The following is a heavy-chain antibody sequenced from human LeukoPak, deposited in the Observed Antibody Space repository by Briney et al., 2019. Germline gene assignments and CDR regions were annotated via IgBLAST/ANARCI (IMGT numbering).Heavy chain of an antibody. D-gene: IGHD6-19*01. J-gene: IGHJ4*02. CDR3: ARLQRGYSSAYYPTLIDY. CDR2: IYYSEST. Sequence: PSETLSLTCTVFGGSTSSDSYYWGWVRQPPGKGLEWIGSIYYSESTFYNPSLKSRVNLSVDTSKNQFSLKLSSVTAADAAVYYCARLQRGYSSAYYPTLIDYWGQGTLVTVSS. CDR1: GGSTSSDSYY. V-gene: IGHV4-39*01.